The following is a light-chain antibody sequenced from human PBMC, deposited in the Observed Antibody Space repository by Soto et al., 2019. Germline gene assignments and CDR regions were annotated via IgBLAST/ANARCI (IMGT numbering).Light chain of an antibody. Sequence: QSGLTQPASVSGSPGQSITISCTGTSSDVGGYNYVSWYQHHPGKAPRLMIYEVTYRPSGVSNRFFGSKSGNTASLTISGLQAEDEADYYCSSYTSSSTLHVLFGGGTKLTVL. CDR1: SSDVGGYNY. V-gene: IGLV2-14*01. CDR2: EVT. CDR3: SSYTSSSTLHVL. J-gene: IGLJ2*01.